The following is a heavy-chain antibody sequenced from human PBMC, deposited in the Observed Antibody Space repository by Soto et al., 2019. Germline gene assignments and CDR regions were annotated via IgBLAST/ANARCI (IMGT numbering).Heavy chain of an antibody. CDR3: ERDRPGPKHYFDY. V-gene: IGHV3-74*01. CDR1: GFTFSSDW. CDR2: INTDGSGT. D-gene: IGHD3-10*01. Sequence: GGSLRLSCAASGFTFSSDWMHWVRQAPGKGLVWVSRINTDGSGTTYADSVKGRFTISRDNAKNMVYLQMNSLRAEDTAVYYCERDRPGPKHYFDYWGLGNMVTVSS. J-gene: IGHJ4*02.